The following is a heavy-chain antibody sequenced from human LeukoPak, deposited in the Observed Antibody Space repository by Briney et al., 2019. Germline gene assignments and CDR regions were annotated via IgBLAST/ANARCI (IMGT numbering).Heavy chain of an antibody. CDR2: ISGSGGST. V-gene: IGHV3-23*01. CDR1: GFTFSSYA. D-gene: IGHD1-20*01. Sequence: GGSLRLSCAASGFTFSSYAMHWVRQAPGKGLEWVSAISGSGGSTYYADSVKGRFTISRDNSKDTLYLQMNSLRAEDTAVYYCAKHNWNDGGFDYWGQGTLVTVSS. CDR3: AKHNWNDGGFDY. J-gene: IGHJ4*02.